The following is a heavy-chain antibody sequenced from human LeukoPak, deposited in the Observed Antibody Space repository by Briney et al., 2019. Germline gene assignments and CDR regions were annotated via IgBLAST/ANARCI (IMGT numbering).Heavy chain of an antibody. CDR1: GFTFSTYA. J-gene: IGHJ4*02. D-gene: IGHD3-16*02. V-gene: IGHV3-23*01. CDR3: AKYRLSGRRDYDY. CDR2: IGTTAGDT. Sequence: PGGSLRLFCAASGFTFSTYAMTWVRQAPGKGLEWVSTIGTTAGDTYYADSVKGRFTVSRDNSKNTLYLQMSSLRAEDTAVYYCAKYRLSGRRDYDYWGQEILVTVSS.